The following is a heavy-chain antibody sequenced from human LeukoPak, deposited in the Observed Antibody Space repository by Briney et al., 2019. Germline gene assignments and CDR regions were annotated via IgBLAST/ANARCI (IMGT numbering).Heavy chain of an antibody. V-gene: IGHV1-2*02. CDR2: INPNSGDT. Sequence: ASVKVSFKAVGDTFSIYGISWVRQAPGQGLEWMGWINPNSGDTNYSQNFQDRVTMTWDTSVSTAYMELSSLTSDDTAVYYCASKGAGYCRSTVCQGAFDIWGQGSMV. CDR1: GDTFSIYG. J-gene: IGHJ3*02. D-gene: IGHD2-2*01. CDR3: ASKGAGYCRSTVCQGAFDI.